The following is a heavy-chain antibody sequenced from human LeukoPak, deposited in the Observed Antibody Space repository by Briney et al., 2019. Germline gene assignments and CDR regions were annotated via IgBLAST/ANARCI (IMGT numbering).Heavy chain of an antibody. Sequence: VASVKVSCKASGGTFSSYAISWVRQAPGQGLEWMGRIIPIFGTANYAQKFQGRVTITTDESTSTAYMELSSLRSEDTAVYYCARAYSSSSLVFDHWGQGTLVTVSS. CDR2: IIPIFGTA. V-gene: IGHV1-69*05. D-gene: IGHD6-6*01. CDR1: GGTFSSYA. CDR3: ARAYSSSSLVFDH. J-gene: IGHJ4*02.